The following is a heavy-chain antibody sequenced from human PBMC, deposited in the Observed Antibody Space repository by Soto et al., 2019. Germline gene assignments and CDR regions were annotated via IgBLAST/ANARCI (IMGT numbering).Heavy chain of an antibody. CDR2: IWYDGSNK. D-gene: IGHD6-13*01. CDR1: GFTFSSYG. J-gene: IGHJ4*02. Sequence: GGSLRLSCAASGFTFSSYGMHWVRQAPGKGLEWVAVIWYDGSNKYYADSVKGRFTISRDNSKNTLYLQMNSLRAEDTAVYYCARDRGGGLAALIDYWGQGTLVTVSS. V-gene: IGHV3-33*01. CDR3: ARDRGGGLAALIDY.